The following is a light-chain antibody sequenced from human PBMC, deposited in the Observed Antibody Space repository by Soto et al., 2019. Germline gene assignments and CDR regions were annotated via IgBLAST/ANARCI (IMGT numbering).Light chain of an antibody. J-gene: IGLJ3*02. Sequence: QSALTQPASVSGSPGQSITISCTGTSSDVGGYKLVSWYQQYPGKAPKLILYEDTKRPSGVSNRFSGSKSGNTASLTISGLQAEDEADYHCCSYADTFRVFGGGTKVTVL. CDR2: EDT. V-gene: IGLV2-23*01. CDR3: CSYADTFRV. CDR1: SSDVGGYKL.